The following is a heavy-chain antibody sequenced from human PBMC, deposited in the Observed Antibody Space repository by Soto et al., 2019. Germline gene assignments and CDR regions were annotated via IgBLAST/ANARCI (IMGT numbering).Heavy chain of an antibody. D-gene: IGHD2-2*01. CDR3: ARVGNLGYCSSTSCPGRFDP. CDR2: INPSGGST. CDR1: GYTFTSYY. V-gene: IGHV1-46*01. Sequence: QVQLVQSGAEVKKPGASVKVSCKASGYTFTSYYMHWVRQAPGQGLEWMGIINPSGGSTSYAQKFQGRVTMTRDTSTSIVYMELSSLRSEDTAVYYCARVGNLGYCSSTSCPGRFDPWGQGTLVTVSS. J-gene: IGHJ5*02.